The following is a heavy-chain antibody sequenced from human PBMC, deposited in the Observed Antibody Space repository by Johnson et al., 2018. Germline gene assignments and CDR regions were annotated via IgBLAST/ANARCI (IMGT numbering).Heavy chain of an antibody. CDR3: AKDIRGPPDYYYYYYRDV. Sequence: VQLVESGGGLVQPGRSLRLSCAASGFTFDVYALHWARQVPGKGLAWVSGISWVSGNLAYADSVKGRFTISRDNAKNSLYLQMNSLRAEDTALYYCAKDIRGPPDYYYYYYRDVWGKGTTVTVSS. V-gene: IGHV3-9*01. J-gene: IGHJ6*03. CDR2: ISWVSGNL. CDR1: GFTFDVYA.